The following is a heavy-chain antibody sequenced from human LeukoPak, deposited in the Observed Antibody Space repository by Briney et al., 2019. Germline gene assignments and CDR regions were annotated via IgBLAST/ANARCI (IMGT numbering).Heavy chain of an antibody. CDR1: GGSISSGGYY. V-gene: IGHV4-61*08. J-gene: IGHJ6*02. D-gene: IGHD6-13*01. CDR3: AREGSSSWPNYYYGMDV. Sequence: SETLSLTCTVSGGSISSGGYYWSWIRQPPGKGLEWIGYIYYSGSTNYNPSLKSRVTISVDTSKNQFSLKLSSVTAADTAVYYCAREGSSSWPNYYYGMDVWGQGTTVTVSS. CDR2: IYYSGST.